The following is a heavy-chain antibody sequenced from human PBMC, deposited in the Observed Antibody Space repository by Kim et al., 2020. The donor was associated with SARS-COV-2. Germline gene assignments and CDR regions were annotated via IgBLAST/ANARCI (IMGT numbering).Heavy chain of an antibody. V-gene: IGHV3-11*01. D-gene: IGHD3-22*01. CDR3: ASVTYYYDSSGYYPDY. CDR1: GFTFSDYY. CDR2: ISSSGSTI. J-gene: IGHJ4*02. Sequence: GGSLRLSCAASGFTFSDYYMSCIRQAPGKGLEWVSYISSSGSTIYYADSVKGRFTISRDNAKNSLYLQMNSLRAEDTAVYYCASVTYYYDSSGYYPDYWGQGTLVTVSS.